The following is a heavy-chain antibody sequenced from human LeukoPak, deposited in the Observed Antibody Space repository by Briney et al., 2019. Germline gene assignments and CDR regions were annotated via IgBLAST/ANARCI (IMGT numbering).Heavy chain of an antibody. J-gene: IGHJ4*02. D-gene: IGHD3-22*01. Sequence: GGSLRLSCAASGFAFSSYWMHWVRQVPGKGLVWLSRINGDGSYTKYADSVKGRFTISRDNAQNTLFLQMNSLSAEDTAVYFCARDKSEYDSSGRGDYWGQGTLVTVSS. CDR1: GFAFSSYW. CDR2: INGDGSYT. CDR3: ARDKSEYDSSGRGDY. V-gene: IGHV3-74*03.